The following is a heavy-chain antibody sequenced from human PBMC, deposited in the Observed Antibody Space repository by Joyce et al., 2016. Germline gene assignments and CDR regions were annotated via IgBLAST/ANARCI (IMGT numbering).Heavy chain of an antibody. V-gene: IGHV4-59*08. Sequence: QVQLQESGPGLVKPSETLSLTCTVSGGSISGYYWSWIRQPPGKGLEWLGYIYYRGSTNYNPSLKSRVTISVDTSKNQLSLKLSSVTAADAAVYYCARLGAHYGSGSYSIPFDYWGRGTLVIVSS. CDR2: IYYRGST. D-gene: IGHD3-10*01. CDR1: GGSISGYY. CDR3: ARLGAHYGSGSYSIPFDY. J-gene: IGHJ4*02.